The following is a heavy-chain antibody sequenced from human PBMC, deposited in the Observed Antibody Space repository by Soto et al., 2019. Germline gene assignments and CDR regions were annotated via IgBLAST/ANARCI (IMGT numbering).Heavy chain of an antibody. CDR2: IYYSGST. J-gene: IGHJ4*02. D-gene: IGHD4-17*01. CDR1: GGSISSGDYY. Sequence: SETLSLTCTVSGGSISSGDYYWSWIRQPPGKGLEWIGYIYYSGSTYYNPSLKSRVTISVDTSKNQFSLKLSSVTAADTAVYYCARVPLGDYARHSFDYWGQGTLVTVSS. V-gene: IGHV4-30-4*01. CDR3: ARVPLGDYARHSFDY.